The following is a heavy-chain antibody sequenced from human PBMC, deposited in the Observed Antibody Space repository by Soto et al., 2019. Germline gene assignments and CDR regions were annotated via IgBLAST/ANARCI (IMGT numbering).Heavy chain of an antibody. V-gene: IGHV1-69*13. CDR2: IIPIFGTA. J-gene: IGHJ5*02. CDR1: GGTFSSYA. D-gene: IGHD3-3*01. Sequence: SVKVSCKASGGTFSSYAISWVRQAPGQGLEWMGGIIPIFGTANYAQKFQGRVTITADESTSTAYMELSSLRSEDTAVYYCARGLTIFGVSNWFDPWGQGTLVTVSS. CDR3: ARGLTIFGVSNWFDP.